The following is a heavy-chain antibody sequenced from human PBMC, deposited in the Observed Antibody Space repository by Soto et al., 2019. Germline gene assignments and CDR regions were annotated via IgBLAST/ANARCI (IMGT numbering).Heavy chain of an antibody. CDR1: GFTFSSYA. Sequence: GGSLRLSCASSGFTFSSYAMSWVRQAPGKGLEWVSAISGSGGSTYYADSVKGRFTISRDNSKNTLYLQMNSLRAEDTAVYYCAKTYYDYVWGSYPFDYWGQGTLVTVSS. J-gene: IGHJ4*02. V-gene: IGHV3-23*01. CDR3: AKTYYDYVWGSYPFDY. D-gene: IGHD3-16*02. CDR2: ISGSGGST.